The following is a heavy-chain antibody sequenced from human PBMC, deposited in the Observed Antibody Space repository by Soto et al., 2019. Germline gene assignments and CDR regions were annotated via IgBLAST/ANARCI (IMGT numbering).Heavy chain of an antibody. V-gene: IGHV3-7*05. CDR1: GFTFSGYW. CDR3: ASTRGY. J-gene: IGHJ4*02. D-gene: IGHD3-3*01. CDR2: IKEDGSEK. Sequence: EVQLVESGGGLVQPGGSLRLSCAASGFTFSGYWMKWVRKATGKGLEWVATIKEDGSEKYYVDSVKGRFTISRDSAKNSVHLQMNSLRVEDTAVYYCASTRGYWGQGTLVTVSS.